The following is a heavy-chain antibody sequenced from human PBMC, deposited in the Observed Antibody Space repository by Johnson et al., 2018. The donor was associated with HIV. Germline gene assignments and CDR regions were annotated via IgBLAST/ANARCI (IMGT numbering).Heavy chain of an antibody. CDR3: AKTYSGSNRDAFDS. J-gene: IGHJ3*02. V-gene: IGHV3-48*04. CDR1: GFTFSSYG. Sequence: MLLVESGGGVVQPGGSLRLSCAASGFTFSSYGMHWVRQAPGKGLEWVSYISSSGSTIYYADSVKGRFTISRDNAKNSLYLQINSLRAEDTALYYCAKTYSGSNRDAFDSWGQGTLVTVSS. CDR2: ISSSGSTI. D-gene: IGHD1-26*01.